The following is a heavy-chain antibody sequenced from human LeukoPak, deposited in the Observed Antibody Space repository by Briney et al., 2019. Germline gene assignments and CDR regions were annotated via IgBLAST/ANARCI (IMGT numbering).Heavy chain of an antibody. V-gene: IGHV4-59*01. CDR3: AREGGRSSGWYDY. CDR1: GGSISSYY. Sequence: PSETLSLTCTVSGGSISSYYWSWIRQPPGKGLEWIGYIYYSGSTNYNPSLKSRVTISVDTSKNQFSPKLSSVTAADTAVYYCAREGGRSSGWYDYWGQGTLVTVSS. CDR2: IYYSGST. D-gene: IGHD6-19*01. J-gene: IGHJ4*02.